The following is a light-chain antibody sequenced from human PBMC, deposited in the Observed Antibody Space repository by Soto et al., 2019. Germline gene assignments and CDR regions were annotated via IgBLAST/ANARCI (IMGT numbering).Light chain of an antibody. Sequence: QSALTHPASVSGSPGQSITISCTGTSSDIGGYYYVSWYQHHPGKAPKLLIYQVTNRPSRVSNRFSGSKSGNTASLTISGLQADDEADYYCTSYSSSDIFYVFGTGTKGTVL. CDR1: SSDIGGYYY. CDR2: QVT. V-gene: IGLV2-14*01. CDR3: TSYSSSDIFYV. J-gene: IGLJ1*01.